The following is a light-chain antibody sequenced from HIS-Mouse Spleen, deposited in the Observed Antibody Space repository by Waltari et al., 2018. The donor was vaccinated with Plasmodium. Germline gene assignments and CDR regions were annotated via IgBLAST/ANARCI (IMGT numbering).Light chain of an antibody. CDR3: QQRSNWPLT. CDR2: DAS. CDR1: RRVSSY. Sequence: EIVLTQSPATLSLSPGKRPPLSSRARRRVSSYLACDHQKPGQAPRLLIYDASNRATGIPARFSGSGSGTDFTLTISSLEPEDFAVYYCQQRSNWPLTFGGGTKVEIK. J-gene: IGKJ4*01. V-gene: IGKV3-11*01.